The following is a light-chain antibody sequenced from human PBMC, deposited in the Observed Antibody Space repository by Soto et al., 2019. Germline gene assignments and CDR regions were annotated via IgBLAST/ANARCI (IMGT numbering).Light chain of an antibody. Sequence: DIQMTQSPSSLSASVGDRVTITCRASQSISSYLNWYQQKPGKAPKLLIYAASSLQSGVPSRFSGSGSGTDFTLTISRLQPEDFATYYCQQSDSTPLTFGQGTKVESK. CDR1: QSISSY. CDR2: AAS. CDR3: QQSDSTPLT. J-gene: IGKJ1*01. V-gene: IGKV1-39*01.